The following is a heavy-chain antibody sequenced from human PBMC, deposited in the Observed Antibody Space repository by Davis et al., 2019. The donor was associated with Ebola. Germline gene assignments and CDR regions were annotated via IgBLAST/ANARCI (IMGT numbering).Heavy chain of an antibody. V-gene: IGHV3-11*01. CDR2: ISTYGTTI. J-gene: IGHJ6*02. Sequence: PGGSLRLSCAVSGFTFSDYYMSWIRQAPGKGLEWLSYISTYGTTIYYGDSVKGRFTISRDNAKNSLYLQMHSLRPEDTAVYYCARGERRYYDYNGMDVWGQGTTVTVSS. CDR3: ARGERRYYDYNGMDV. D-gene: IGHD1-1*01. CDR1: GFTFSDYY.